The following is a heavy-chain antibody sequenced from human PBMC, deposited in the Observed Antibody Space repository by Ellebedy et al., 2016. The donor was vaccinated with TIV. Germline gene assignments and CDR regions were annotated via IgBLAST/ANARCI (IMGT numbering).Heavy chain of an antibody. J-gene: IGHJ4*02. D-gene: IGHD3-3*01. V-gene: IGHV3-7*01. CDR3: VREVGASYYGAY. CDR2: IKEDGCEK. CDR1: GFSFRYYW. Sequence: GESLKISCAASGFSFRYYWISWVRPPPGKGLEWVANIKEDGCEKYYADSVKGRLTISRDNAKNSLYLQMNSLRAEDTAVYYCVREVGASYYGAYWGQGTLVSVSS.